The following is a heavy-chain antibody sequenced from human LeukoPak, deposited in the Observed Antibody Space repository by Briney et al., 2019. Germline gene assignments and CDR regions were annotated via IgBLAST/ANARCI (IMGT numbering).Heavy chain of an antibody. CDR3: ATRANYYYGMDV. V-gene: IGHV1-46*01. D-gene: IGHD1-26*01. Sequence: ASVKVSCKASGYTFTSYYMHWVRQAPGQGLEWMGIINPSGGSTSYAQKFQGRVTMTEDTSTDTAYMELSSLRSEDTAVYYCATRANYYYGMDVWGQGTTVTVSS. CDR1: GYTFTSYY. CDR2: INPSGGST. J-gene: IGHJ6*02.